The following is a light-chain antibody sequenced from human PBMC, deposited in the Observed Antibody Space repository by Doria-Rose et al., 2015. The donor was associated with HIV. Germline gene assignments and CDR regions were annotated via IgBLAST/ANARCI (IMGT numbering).Light chain of an antibody. CDR1: QSTGSF. V-gene: IGKV1-39*01. Sequence: DIRLTQSPSSLSASVGDRVTITCRASQSTGSFLNWYQQKPGKAPKLLIYAASSLQNGFPSRFSGSGSGTDFTLTISSLQPEDFATYFCQQSYSTPLTFGGGTKVEIK. CDR3: QQSYSTPLT. J-gene: IGKJ4*01. CDR2: AAS.